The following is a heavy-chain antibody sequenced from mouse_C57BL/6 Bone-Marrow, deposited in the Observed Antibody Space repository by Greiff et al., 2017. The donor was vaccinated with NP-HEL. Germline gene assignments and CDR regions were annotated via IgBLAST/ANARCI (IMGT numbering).Heavy chain of an antibody. V-gene: IGHV14-4*01. Sequence: EVQLQQSGAELVRPGASVKLSCTASGFNIKDDYMHWVKQRPEQGLEWIGWIDPENGDTEYASKFQGKATITADTSSNTVYLQLSSLTSEDTAVYYCTASYYYGNAYWGQGTTLTVSS. J-gene: IGHJ2*01. CDR3: TASYYYGNAY. D-gene: IGHD2-1*01. CDR2: IDPENGDT. CDR1: GFNIKDDY.